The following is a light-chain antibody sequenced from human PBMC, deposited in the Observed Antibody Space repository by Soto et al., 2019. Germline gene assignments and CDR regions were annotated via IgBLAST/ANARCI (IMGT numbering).Light chain of an antibody. CDR3: MQALQSPRT. CDR1: QSLLHSNGYNY. J-gene: IGKJ1*01. Sequence: DIVLTQSPLSLPVTPGEPASISCRSSQSLLHSNGYNYLDWYLQKPGQSPQLLIYLGSNRSSGVTDRFSGSGSGTDLTLKISRVEAEDVGVYYCMQALQSPRTFCQGTKVEFK. V-gene: IGKV2-28*01. CDR2: LGS.